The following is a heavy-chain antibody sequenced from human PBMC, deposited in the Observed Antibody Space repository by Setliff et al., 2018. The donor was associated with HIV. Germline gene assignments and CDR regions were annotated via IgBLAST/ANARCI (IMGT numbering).Heavy chain of an antibody. V-gene: IGHV3-72*01. CDR2: SRNKANSYTT. CDR3: TRGRLLWSGSYYYYYMDV. D-gene: IGHD3-10*01. CDR1: GFSINTNY. Sequence: PGGSLRLSCAASGFSINTNYMNWVRQAPGKGLEWVGRSRNKANSYTTEYAASVKGRFTISRDDSKNSLYLQMNSLKTEDTAVYYCTRGRLLWSGSYYYYYMDVWGKGTTVTVSS. J-gene: IGHJ6*03.